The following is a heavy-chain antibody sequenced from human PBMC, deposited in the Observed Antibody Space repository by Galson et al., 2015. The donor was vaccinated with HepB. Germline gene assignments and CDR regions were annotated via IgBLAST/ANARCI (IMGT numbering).Heavy chain of an antibody. V-gene: IGHV3-30*04. J-gene: IGHJ6*02. D-gene: IGHD3-10*01. CDR2: ISFHGEEK. Sequence: SLRLSCAASGFPFSDYSIHWVRQAPGKGLEWVAVISFHGEEKSYADSVKGRFTISRNNSNKTTSLQINSLRPEDTAMYFCARGRGILRGGGIDAWGQGITVIV. CDR1: GFPFSDYS. CDR3: ARGRGILRGGGIDA.